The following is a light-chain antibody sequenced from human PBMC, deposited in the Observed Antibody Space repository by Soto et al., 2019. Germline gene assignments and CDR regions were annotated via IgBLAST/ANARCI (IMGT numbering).Light chain of an antibody. CDR1: SSNIGAGHV. V-gene: IGLV1-40*01. Sequence: QSALTQPPSVSGAPGQRVTISCTGSSSNIGAGHVVHWYQQFPGRAPNLLIYGSSNRPSGVPDRFSGSKSGTSASLAITGLQAEDEADYYCQSYDNSLSASVFGGGPKLTVL. CDR3: QSYDNSLSASV. CDR2: GSS. J-gene: IGLJ2*01.